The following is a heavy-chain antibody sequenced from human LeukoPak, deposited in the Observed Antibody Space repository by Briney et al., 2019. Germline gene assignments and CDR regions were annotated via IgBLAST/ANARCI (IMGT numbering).Heavy chain of an antibody. V-gene: IGHV3-11*01. D-gene: IGHD4-11*01. CDR3: ARRTYSNYFFDY. Sequence: PGGSLRLSCAASGFTFSDYYMTWIPQAPGKGLEWLSYISGSGDSKFYADSVKGRFTISRDNAKNPLYLQMNSLRAEDTAVYYCARRTYSNYFFDYWGQGTLVTVSS. CDR1: GFTFSDYY. CDR2: ISGSGDSK. J-gene: IGHJ4*02.